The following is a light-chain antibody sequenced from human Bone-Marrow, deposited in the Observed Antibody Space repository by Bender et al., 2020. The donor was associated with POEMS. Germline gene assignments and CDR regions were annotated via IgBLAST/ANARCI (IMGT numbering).Light chain of an antibody. V-gene: IGLV3-1*01. CDR3: QAWDSSIPV. Sequence: SYELTQPPSVSVSPGQTASVTCSGDKLGDKYACWYQHKPGQSPVLVIYQDGKRPSGIPERFSASNSGNTATLTISETQTVDEADYYCQAWDSSIPVFGTGTMLTVL. CDR2: QDG. CDR1: KLGDKY. J-gene: IGLJ1*01.